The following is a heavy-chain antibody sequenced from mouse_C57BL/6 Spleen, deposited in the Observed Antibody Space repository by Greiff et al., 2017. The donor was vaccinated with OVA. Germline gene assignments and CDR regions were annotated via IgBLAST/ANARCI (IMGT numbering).Heavy chain of an antibody. CDR2: ISYDGSN. V-gene: IGHV3-6*01. CDR3: ARGFGYDGYAMDY. J-gene: IGHJ4*01. Sequence: DVKLVESGPGLVKPSQSLSLTCSVTGYSITSGYYWNWIRQFPGNKLEWMGYISYDGSNNYNPSLKNRISITRDTSKNQFFLKLNSVTTEDTATYYCARGFGYDGYAMDYWGQGTSVTVSS. D-gene: IGHD2-2*01. CDR1: GYSITSGYY.